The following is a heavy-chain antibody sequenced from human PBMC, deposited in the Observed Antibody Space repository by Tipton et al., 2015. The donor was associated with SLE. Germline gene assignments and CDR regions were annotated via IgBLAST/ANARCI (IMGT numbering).Heavy chain of an antibody. Sequence: TLSLTCTVSGGSISGYYWSWIRQSPGKGLEWIGYIYYTGGTNYDSSLKSRVTISVDRSKNQFSLKLSSVTAADTAVYYCARRGLEYYYGSGSYYTHFDYWGQGTLVTVSS. CDR3: ARRGLEYYYGSGSYYTHFDY. V-gene: IGHV4-59*12. D-gene: IGHD3-10*01. CDR2: IYYTGGT. J-gene: IGHJ4*02. CDR1: GGSISGYY.